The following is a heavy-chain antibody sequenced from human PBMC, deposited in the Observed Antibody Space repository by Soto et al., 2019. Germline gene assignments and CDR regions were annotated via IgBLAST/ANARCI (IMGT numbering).Heavy chain of an antibody. CDR2: IKSDGSGT. V-gene: IGHV3-74*01. CDR1: GFTFSSDW. Sequence: EVQLVESGGGLVQPGESLTLSCAASGFTFSSDWMHWVRQAPGKGLVWVSRIKSDGSGTYYADSVKGRLTISRDNAKNTLDLQMNSLRVEDTAVYFCARGDGERYDGNGYLGRHWGQGPLVTVSS. D-gene: IGHD3-22*01. CDR3: ARGDGERYDGNGYLGRH. J-gene: IGHJ4*02.